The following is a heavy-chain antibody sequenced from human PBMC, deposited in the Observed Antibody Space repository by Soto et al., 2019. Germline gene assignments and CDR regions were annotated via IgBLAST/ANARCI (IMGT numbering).Heavy chain of an antibody. Sequence: EVQLLESGGGLVQPGGSLRLSCAASGFTFSSYAMSWVRQAPGKGLEWVSAISGSGGSTYYADSVKGRFTISRDNSKNTLYLQMNSLRAEDTAVYYCAKDQEYCSGGSCYSWGYWGQGTLVTVSS. V-gene: IGHV3-23*01. CDR2: ISGSGGST. CDR1: GFTFSSYA. CDR3: AKDQEYCSGGSCYSWGY. D-gene: IGHD2-15*01. J-gene: IGHJ4*02.